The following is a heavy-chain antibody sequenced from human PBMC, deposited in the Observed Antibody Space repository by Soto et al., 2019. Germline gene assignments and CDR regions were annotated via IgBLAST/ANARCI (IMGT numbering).Heavy chain of an antibody. CDR2: IIPVLGTE. V-gene: IGHV1-69*01. D-gene: IGHD3-22*01. CDR1: GGTFSSYA. Sequence: QVQLVQSGAEVKKPGSSVKVSCRASGGTFSSYAINWVRQAPGQGLEWMGGIIPVLGTEDYSQKFQGRVTITADESTSTAYMELSSLRSEDAAVYYCATGTAGDSSGYWVYWGQGTLATVSS. J-gene: IGHJ4*02. CDR3: ATGTAGDSSGYWVY.